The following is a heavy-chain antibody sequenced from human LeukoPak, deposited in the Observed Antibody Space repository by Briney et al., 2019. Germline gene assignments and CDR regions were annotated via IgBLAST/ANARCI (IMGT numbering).Heavy chain of an antibody. J-gene: IGHJ4*02. CDR2: INHSGST. CDR1: GGSISSGGYY. Sequence: SETLSLTCTVSGGSISSGGYYWSWIRQPPGKGLEWIGEINHSGSTNYNPSLKSRVTISVDTSKNQFSLKLSSVTAADTAVYYCARVRQLMVYADYFDYWGQGTLVTVSS. V-gene: IGHV4-39*07. D-gene: IGHD2-8*01. CDR3: ARVRQLMVYADYFDY.